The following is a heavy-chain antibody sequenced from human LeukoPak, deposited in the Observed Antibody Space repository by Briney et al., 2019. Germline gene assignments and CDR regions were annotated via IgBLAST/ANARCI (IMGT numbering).Heavy chain of an antibody. Sequence: GGSLRLSCAASGFTVSSNYMSWVRQAPGKGLEGVSVIYSGGSTYYADSVKGRFTIPRDNSKNTLYLQMNSLRAEDTAVYYCARVYYDILTGPGPDAFDIWGQGTMVTVSS. J-gene: IGHJ3*02. CDR3: ARVYYDILTGPGPDAFDI. CDR1: GFTVSSNY. CDR2: IYSGGST. D-gene: IGHD3-9*01. V-gene: IGHV3-53*01.